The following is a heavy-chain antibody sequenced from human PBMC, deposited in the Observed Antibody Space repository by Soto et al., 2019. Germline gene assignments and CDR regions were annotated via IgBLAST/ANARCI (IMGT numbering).Heavy chain of an antibody. D-gene: IGHD6-13*01. Sequence: SVKVSCKASGGTFSSYAISWVRQAPGQGLEWMGGIIPIFGTANYAQKFQGRVTITADKSTSTAYMELSSLRSEDTAVYYCARLLTAAGIYDWFDPWGQGTLVTVSS. CDR2: IIPIFGTA. CDR1: GGTFSSYA. V-gene: IGHV1-69*06. J-gene: IGHJ5*02. CDR3: ARLLTAAGIYDWFDP.